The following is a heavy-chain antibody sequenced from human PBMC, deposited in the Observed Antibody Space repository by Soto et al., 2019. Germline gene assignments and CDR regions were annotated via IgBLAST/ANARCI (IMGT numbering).Heavy chain of an antibody. J-gene: IGHJ5*02. Sequence: ASVKVSCKASGYTFTSYDINWVRQATGQGLEWMGWINPNSGGTNYAQKFQGRVTMTRDTSISTAYMELSRLRSDDTAVYYCARDYYDSSGYSNNWFDPWGQGTLVTVSS. CDR2: INPNSGGT. CDR1: GYTFTSYD. V-gene: IGHV1-2*02. CDR3: ARDYYDSSGYSNNWFDP. D-gene: IGHD3-22*01.